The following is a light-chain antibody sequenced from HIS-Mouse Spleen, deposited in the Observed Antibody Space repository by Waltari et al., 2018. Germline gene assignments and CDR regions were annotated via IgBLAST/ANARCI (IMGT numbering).Light chain of an antibody. Sequence: SYELTQPPSVSVSPGQTARITCPGDALPKKYAYWYQQKSGQAPVLVIYEDSKRPSRIPERFSGSSSGTMATLTISGAQVEDEADYYCYSTDSSGNHRVFGGGTKLTVL. CDR3: YSTDSSGNHRV. V-gene: IGLV3-10*01. CDR2: EDS. J-gene: IGLJ2*01. CDR1: ALPKKY.